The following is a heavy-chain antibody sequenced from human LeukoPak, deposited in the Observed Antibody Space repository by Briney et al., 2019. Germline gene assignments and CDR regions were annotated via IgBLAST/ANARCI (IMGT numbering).Heavy chain of an antibody. CDR2: INNDGGST. CDR1: GFTFNKYA. Sequence: GGSLRLSCSASGFTFNKYALHWVRQAPGKGLEYVSGINNDGGSTYYADSVKGRFTISRDNSKNTLYLQMRSLRPEDTAVYYCARGYSGYFYYWGQGTLVTVSS. J-gene: IGHJ4*02. D-gene: IGHD5-12*01. CDR3: ARGYSGYFYY. V-gene: IGHV3-64D*06.